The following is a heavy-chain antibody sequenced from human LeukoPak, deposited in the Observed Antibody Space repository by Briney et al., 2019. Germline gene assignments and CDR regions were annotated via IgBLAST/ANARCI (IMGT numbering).Heavy chain of an antibody. V-gene: IGHV3-53*01. Sequence: PGGSLRLSCAASGFTVSGNYMSWVRQAPGKGLERVSIIYSGGSTSYADSVKGRFTISRDNSKNTLYLQMNSLRAEDTAVYYCARSSGPDAPDYWGQGTLVTVSS. D-gene: IGHD7-27*01. CDR2: IYSGGST. J-gene: IGHJ4*02. CDR3: ARSSGPDAPDY. CDR1: GFTVSGNY.